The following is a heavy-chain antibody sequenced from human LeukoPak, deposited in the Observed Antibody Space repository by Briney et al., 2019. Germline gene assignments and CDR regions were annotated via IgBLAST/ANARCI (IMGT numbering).Heavy chain of an antibody. Sequence: GGSLRLSCEASGFTFSSYSMTWVRQAPGKRLEWVSYIGSSGSPTHYADSVKGRFTISRDNAKNSLYLQMNSLTVEDTAVYYCAKDQMPYCTTDCYGAIDAWGQGTLVTVSS. V-gene: IGHV3-48*01. CDR3: AKDQMPYCTTDCYGAIDA. CDR2: IGSSGSPT. CDR1: GFTFSSYS. J-gene: IGHJ3*01. D-gene: IGHD2-21*02.